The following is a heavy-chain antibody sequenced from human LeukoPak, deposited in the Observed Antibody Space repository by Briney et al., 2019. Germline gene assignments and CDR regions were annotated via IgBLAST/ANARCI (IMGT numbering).Heavy chain of an antibody. D-gene: IGHD2-2*01. V-gene: IGHV3-30*18. CDR2: ISYDGSNK. CDR1: GFTFSSYG. J-gene: IGHJ4*02. Sequence: GRSLRLSCAASGFTFSSYGMHWVRQAPGKGLEWVAVISYDGSNKYYADSVKGRFTISRDNSKNTLYLQMNSLRGEDTAVYHCAKTPGAINYFFDYWGQGTLVTVSS. CDR3: AKTPGAINYFFDY.